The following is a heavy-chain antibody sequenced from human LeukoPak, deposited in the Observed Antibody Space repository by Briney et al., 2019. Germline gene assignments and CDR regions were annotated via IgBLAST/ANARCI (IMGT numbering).Heavy chain of an antibody. CDR3: ARDLETAMVTPYYMDV. J-gene: IGHJ6*03. D-gene: IGHD5-18*01. V-gene: IGHV1-18*01. CDR1: GYTFTSYG. Sequence: ASVKVSCKASGYTFTSYGISWVRQAPGQGLEWMGWISAYNGNTNYAQELQGRVTMTTDTSTSTAYMELRSLRSDDTAVYYCARDLETAMVTPYYMDVWGKGTTVTVSS. CDR2: ISAYNGNT.